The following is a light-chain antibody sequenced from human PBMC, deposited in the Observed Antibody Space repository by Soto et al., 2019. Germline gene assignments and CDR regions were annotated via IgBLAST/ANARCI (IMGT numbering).Light chain of an antibody. CDR2: GAS. V-gene: IGKV3-20*01. CDR1: QTVNSDY. J-gene: IGKJ3*01. Sequence: IVLTQSPGTLSLSPGERATLSCSASQTVNSDYLAWYQQRPGQAPTLLIYGASVRAYGIPDRFSGSGSGTDFTLSISRLEPEDFAVYHCHHFGRSAIFTFGPGTTVDIK. CDR3: HHFGRSAIFT.